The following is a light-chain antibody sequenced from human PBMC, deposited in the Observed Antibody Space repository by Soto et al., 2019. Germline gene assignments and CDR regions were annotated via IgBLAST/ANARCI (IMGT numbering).Light chain of an antibody. CDR1: QSISNY. CDR3: QQSYSTPWA. J-gene: IGKJ1*01. Sequence: DIQMTQSPSSLSASVGDRVTITCRASQSISNYLNWYQQKPGKAPKLLIYAALNLQGGYPSKFSGSGSGTDFTLTISSLQPDDFATYHCQQSYSTPWAFGQGTNGEIK. V-gene: IGKV1-39*01. CDR2: AAL.